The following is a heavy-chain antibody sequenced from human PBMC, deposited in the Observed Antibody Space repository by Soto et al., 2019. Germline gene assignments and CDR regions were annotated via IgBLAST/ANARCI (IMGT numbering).Heavy chain of an antibody. CDR1: GYTFTSYG. V-gene: IGHV1-18*01. CDR2: ISAYNGNT. D-gene: IGHD2-2*01. CDR3: ARDIVVVPAATSNWYFDL. J-gene: IGHJ2*01. Sequence: QVQLVQSGAEVKKPGASVKVSCKASGYTFTSYGISWVREAPGQGLEWMGWISAYNGNTNYAQKLQGRVTMTTDTSTSTAYMELRSLRSYDTAVYYCARDIVVVPAATSNWYFDLWGRGTLVTLSS.